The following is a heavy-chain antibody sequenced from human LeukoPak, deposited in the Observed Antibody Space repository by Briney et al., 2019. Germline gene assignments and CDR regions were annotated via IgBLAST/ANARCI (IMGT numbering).Heavy chain of an antibody. D-gene: IGHD4-17*01. J-gene: IGHJ4*02. Sequence: KPGGSLRLSCAASGFTFSDYYMSWLRQAPGKGLEWVSYISSSSSYTNYADSVKGRFTISRDNAKDSLYLQMNSLRAEDTAVYYCAREGRPAAGPNYGDFDFDYWGQGTLVTVSS. V-gene: IGHV3-11*06. CDR1: GFTFSDYY. CDR3: AREGRPAAGPNYGDFDFDY. CDR2: ISSSSSYT.